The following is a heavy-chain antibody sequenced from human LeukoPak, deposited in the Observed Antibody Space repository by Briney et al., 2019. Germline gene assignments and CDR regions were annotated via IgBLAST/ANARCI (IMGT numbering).Heavy chain of an antibody. V-gene: IGHV3-23*01. J-gene: IGHJ4*02. CDR1: GFTFSSYA. CDR2: ISGSGGST. Sequence: GGSLRLSRAASGFTFSSYAMSWVRQAPGKGLEWVSAISGSGGSTYYADSVKGRFTISRDNSKSTLYLQMNSLRAEDTAVYYCAKVRGSGSYYRRGYFDYWGQGTLVTVSS. D-gene: IGHD3-10*01. CDR3: AKVRGSGSYYRRGYFDY.